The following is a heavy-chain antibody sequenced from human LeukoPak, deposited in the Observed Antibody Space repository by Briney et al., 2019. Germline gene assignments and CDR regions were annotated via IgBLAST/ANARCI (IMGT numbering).Heavy chain of an antibody. V-gene: IGHV3-64*01. CDR3: ARGGYDYYYYMDV. Sequence: GGSRRLSCAASGFTFSSYARHWFRQAPGKGLEYFSAISSNGGSTYYANSVKGRFTISRDNSKNTLYLQMGSLRAEDMAVYYCARGGYDYYYYMDVWGKGTTVTVSS. D-gene: IGHD6-25*01. CDR2: ISSNGGST. CDR1: GFTFSSYA. J-gene: IGHJ6*03.